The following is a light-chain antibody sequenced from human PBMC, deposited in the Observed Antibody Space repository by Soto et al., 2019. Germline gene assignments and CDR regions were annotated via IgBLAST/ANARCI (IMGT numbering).Light chain of an antibody. CDR3: QQYHNWPPQYT. CDR1: QTFTRT. Sequence: EIEMTQSPATRSVSQGERATLSCRASQTFTRTLAWYQQKPGQAPRLLIHGASTRATGVPARFSGSGSGTDFTLTISSLQSEDFAVYYCQQYHNWPPQYTFGQGTKLQIK. V-gene: IGKV3-15*01. J-gene: IGKJ2*01. CDR2: GAS.